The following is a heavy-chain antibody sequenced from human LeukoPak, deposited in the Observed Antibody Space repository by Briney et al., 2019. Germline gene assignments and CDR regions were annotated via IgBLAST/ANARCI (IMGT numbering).Heavy chain of an antibody. D-gene: IGHD5-24*01. CDR1: GYTFSHYY. V-gene: IGHV1-46*01. CDR3: SRFRDGYNDSYDI. CDR2: INPGGDNT. J-gene: IGHJ3*02. Sequence: ASVTVSCKASGYTFSHYYIHWVRHAPGQGLERMGLINPGGDNTDYAQNFQGRVTLPRDTSTSTVYMGLSSLRSEDTAVYYCSRFRDGYNDSYDIWGQGTMITVSS.